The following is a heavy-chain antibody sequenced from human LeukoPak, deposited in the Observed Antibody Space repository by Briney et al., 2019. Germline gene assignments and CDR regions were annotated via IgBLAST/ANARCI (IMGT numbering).Heavy chain of an antibody. CDR2: IRYDGSNK. D-gene: IGHD3-10*01. Sequence: GGSLRLSCAASGFTFSSYGMHWVRQAPGKGLEWVAFIRYDGSNKYYADSVKGRFTISRDNSKNTLYLQMNSLRAEDTAVYYRAKDGSLLWFGELSTRLDYWGQGTLVTVSS. CDR1: GFTFSSYG. V-gene: IGHV3-30*02. J-gene: IGHJ4*02. CDR3: AKDGSLLWFGELSTRLDY.